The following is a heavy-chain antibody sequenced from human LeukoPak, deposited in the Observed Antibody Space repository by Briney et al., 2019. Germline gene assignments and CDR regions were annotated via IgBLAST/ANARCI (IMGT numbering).Heavy chain of an antibody. CDR2: IYCSGST. Sequence: PSETLSLTCTVSGGSISSYYWSWIRQPPGKGLEWIGYIYCSGSTNYNPSLKSRVTISVDTSKNQFSLKLSSVTAADTAVYYCARGRRYSSGWPHFDYWGQGTLVTVSS. CDR3: ARGRRYSSGWPHFDY. V-gene: IGHV4-59*01. CDR1: GGSISSYY. J-gene: IGHJ4*02. D-gene: IGHD6-19*01.